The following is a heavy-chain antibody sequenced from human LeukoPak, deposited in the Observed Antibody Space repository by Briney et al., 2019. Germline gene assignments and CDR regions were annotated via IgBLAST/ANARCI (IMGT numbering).Heavy chain of an antibody. Sequence: PGGSLRLSCIPSGFSFSSYGMHWVRQAPGKGLEWLAVIWSHGNRKHHSDSVEGRFAISRDNSKNILYLQMNNLRAEDTALYYCARDSAADDNDFDVWGQGTMVTVSS. J-gene: IGHJ3*01. V-gene: IGHV3-33*01. CDR1: GFSFSSYG. CDR3: ARDSAADDNDFDV. CDR2: IWSHGNRK. D-gene: IGHD6-25*01.